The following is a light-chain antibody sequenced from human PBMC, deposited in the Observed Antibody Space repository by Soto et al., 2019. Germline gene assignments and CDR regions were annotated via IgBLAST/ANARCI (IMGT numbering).Light chain of an antibody. CDR3: RLCNNRPPWA. Sequence: LPPLPGTLSLSPGACATLSCRARQRVSSNSAWYPPKPGQAPRLLVYGAATRATGIPARFSGSASGTEFTLSVSSLQSEEFAVYYCRLCNNRPPWAFGQGTKV. J-gene: IGKJ1*01. CDR1: QRVSSN. CDR2: GAA. V-gene: IGKV3-15*01.